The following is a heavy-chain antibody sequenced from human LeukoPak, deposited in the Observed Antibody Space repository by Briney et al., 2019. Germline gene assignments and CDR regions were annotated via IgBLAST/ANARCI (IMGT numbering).Heavy chain of an antibody. CDR2: INPNSGGT. V-gene: IGHV1-2*06. CDR1: GYTFTTYG. D-gene: IGHD6-13*01. Sequence: ASVKVSCKASGYTFTTYGINWVRQAPGQGLEWMGRINPNSGGTNYAQKFQGRVTMTRDTSISTAYMELSRLRSDDTAVYYCARGGSYSSSWYYMDVWGKGTTVTVSS. CDR3: ARGGSYSSSWYYMDV. J-gene: IGHJ6*03.